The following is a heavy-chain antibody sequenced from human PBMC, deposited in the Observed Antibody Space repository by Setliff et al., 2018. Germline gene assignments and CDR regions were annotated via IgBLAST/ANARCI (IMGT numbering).Heavy chain of an antibody. CDR1: GGTFSSYA. D-gene: IGHD1-26*01. CDR2: INPNSGGT. CDR3: ARDRVSGSSYYYYGMDV. J-gene: IGHJ6*02. V-gene: IGHV1-2*04. Sequence: ASVKVSCKASGGTFSSYAISWVRQAPGQGLEWMGWINPNSGGTNYAQKFQGWVTMTRDTSISTAYMELSRLRSDDTAVYYCARDRVSGSSYYYYGMDVWGQGTTVTVSS.